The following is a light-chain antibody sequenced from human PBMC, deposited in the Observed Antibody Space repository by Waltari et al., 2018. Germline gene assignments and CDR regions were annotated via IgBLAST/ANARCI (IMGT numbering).Light chain of an antibody. CDR1: QSVSRSR. CDR2: AAS. V-gene: IGKV3-20*01. CDR3: QQYSSSVMYT. Sequence: FLTQAPDTLSLSPGERAPLSCRASQSVSRSRLAWYQHKPGQAPRLLMYAASTRATGIPDRFSGSGSGTDFSLSISRVEPEDFAVYYCQQYSSSVMYTFGQGTKLEIK. J-gene: IGKJ2*01.